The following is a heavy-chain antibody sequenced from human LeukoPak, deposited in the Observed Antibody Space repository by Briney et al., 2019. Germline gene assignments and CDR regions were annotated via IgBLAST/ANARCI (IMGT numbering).Heavy chain of an antibody. CDR1: GCSISSSSYY. V-gene: IGHV4-39*01. CDR2: IYYSGST. J-gene: IGHJ3*02. CDR3: ARHPAAFDI. Sequence: SETLSLTCTVSGCSISSSSYYWGWNPQPPGKGLEWIGSIYYSGSTYYNTLLKSRVTISVDTYKNQFSLKLSSVTAADTAVYYCARHPAAFDIWGQGTMVTVSS.